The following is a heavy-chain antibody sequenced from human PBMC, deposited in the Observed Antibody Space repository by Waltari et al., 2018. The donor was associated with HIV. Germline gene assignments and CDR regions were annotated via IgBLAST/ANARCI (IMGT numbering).Heavy chain of an antibody. CDR2: IHNSGTT. Sequence: QVQLQESGPGLVKPSETLSLTCNVSGGSFDNYYWSWIRQPPGKGLEWIGYIHIHNSGTTNYNPSFESRVTISLDTSKNQFSLKLTSVTAADTAKYYCARHPGASFDNWGQGTLVTVSS. V-gene: IGHV4-59*08. CDR3: ARHPGASFDN. J-gene: IGHJ4*02. CDR1: GGSFDNYY.